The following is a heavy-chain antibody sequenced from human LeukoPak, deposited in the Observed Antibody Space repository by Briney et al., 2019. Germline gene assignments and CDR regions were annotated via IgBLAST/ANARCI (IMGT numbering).Heavy chain of an antibody. D-gene: IGHD3-22*01. Sequence: SETLSLTCTVSGYSITSAYYWGWIRQPPGKGLEWIGRIYSSGSTNYNPSLKSRVTMSVDTSKNQFSLKLSSVTAADTAVYYCARGRYYYDSSGYYTLFDYWGQGTLVTVSS. CDR1: GYSITSAYY. V-gene: IGHV4-38-2*02. J-gene: IGHJ4*02. CDR3: ARGRYYYDSSGYYTLFDY. CDR2: IYSSGST.